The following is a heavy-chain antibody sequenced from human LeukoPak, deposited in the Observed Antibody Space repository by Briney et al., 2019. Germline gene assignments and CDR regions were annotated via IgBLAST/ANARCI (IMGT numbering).Heavy chain of an antibody. Sequence: PSQTLSLTCTVSGGSISSGGYYWSWIRQHPGKGLEWIGYIYYSGSTYYNPSLKSRVTISVDTSKNQFSLKLSSVTAADTAVYYCARMGDSGWYKGDDAFDTWGQGTMVTVSS. CDR2: IYYSGST. J-gene: IGHJ3*02. CDR1: GGSISSGGYY. D-gene: IGHD6-19*01. V-gene: IGHV4-31*03. CDR3: ARMGDSGWYKGDDAFDT.